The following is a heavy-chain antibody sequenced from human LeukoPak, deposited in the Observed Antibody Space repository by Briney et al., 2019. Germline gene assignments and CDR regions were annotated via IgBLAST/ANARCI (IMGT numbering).Heavy chain of an antibody. V-gene: IGHV3-21*01. CDR2: ISGSSYYI. D-gene: IGHD3-10*01. Sequence: PGRSLRLSCAASGFTFSSYTMNWVRQAPGKGLEWVSSISGSSYYIYYADSVKGRFTISRDNAKNSLYLQMNSLRAEDTAVYYCARDYGSGSYPPGYWGQGTLVTVSS. J-gene: IGHJ4*02. CDR3: ARDYGSGSYPPGY. CDR1: GFTFSSYT.